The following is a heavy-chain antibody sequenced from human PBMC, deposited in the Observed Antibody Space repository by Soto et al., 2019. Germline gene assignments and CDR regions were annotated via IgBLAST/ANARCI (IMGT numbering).Heavy chain of an antibody. D-gene: IGHD4-17*01. J-gene: IGHJ6*02. CDR3: TRGTRLPWSMDV. V-gene: IGHV1-18*04. CDR2: ISGYKANT. Sequence: ASVKVSCKASGYTFTTYGFSWVRQAPGQGLEWMGWISGYKANTNYAQKVQGRVTMTTDRTTSTAYMELRSLKSDDTAVYFCTRGTRLPWSMDVWGQGTTVTVSS. CDR1: GYTFTTYG.